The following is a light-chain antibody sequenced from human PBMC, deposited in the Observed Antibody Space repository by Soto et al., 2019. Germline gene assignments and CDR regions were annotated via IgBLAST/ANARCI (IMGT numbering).Light chain of an antibody. V-gene: IGKV3-11*01. CDR3: QQRSNWPSIT. Sequence: PGQRATLSCRASQSISTYLAWYQVKPGQAPRLLIYDASNRATGIPARFSGSGSGTDFTLTISSLEPEDFAVYYCQQRSNWPSITFGQGTRLEI. CDR1: QSISTY. CDR2: DAS. J-gene: IGKJ5*01.